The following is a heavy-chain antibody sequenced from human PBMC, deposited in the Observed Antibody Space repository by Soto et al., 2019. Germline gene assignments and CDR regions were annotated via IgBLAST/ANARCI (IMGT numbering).Heavy chain of an antibody. CDR3: ARALCSGSSCYKRGFDF. J-gene: IGHJ4*02. CDR2: ISGSGGST. D-gene: IGHD2-2*02. CDR1: EFIFNNYA. V-gene: IGHV3-23*01. Sequence: PGGSLRLSCAASEFIFNNYAMSWVRQAPGKGLEWVSSISGSGGSTYYAESVKGRFTISRDSSKNTVFLQMNSLRVEDTAIFFCARALCSGSSCYKRGFDFCGQGTLVTVSS.